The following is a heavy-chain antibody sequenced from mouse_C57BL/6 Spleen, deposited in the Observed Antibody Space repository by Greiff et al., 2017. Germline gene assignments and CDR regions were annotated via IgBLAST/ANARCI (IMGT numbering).Heavy chain of an antibody. V-gene: IGHV1-26*01. J-gene: IGHJ3*01. Sequence: VEPGASVKISCKASGYTFTDYYMNWVKQSHGKSLEWIGDINPNNGGTSYNQKFKGKATLTVDKSSSTAYMELRSLTSEDSAVYYCARGGNPAWFAYWGQGTLVTVSA. D-gene: IGHD2-1*01. CDR2: INPNNGGT. CDR1: GYTFTDYY. CDR3: ARGGNPAWFAY.